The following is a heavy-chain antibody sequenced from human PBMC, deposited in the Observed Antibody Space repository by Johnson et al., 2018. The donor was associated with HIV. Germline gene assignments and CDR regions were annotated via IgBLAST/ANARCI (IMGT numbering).Heavy chain of an antibody. CDR2: INSDGCST. J-gene: IGHJ3*02. V-gene: IGHV3-74*03. Sequence: QLVESGGGLVQPGGSLRLSCTASGFRFSSSWMHWVRQAPGKGLVWVSRINSDGCSTAYAASVKGRFTISRENTKDTLSLQMNSLRAEDTAVYYCARAERSSSGVDAFDIWGQGTMVTVSS. CDR1: GFRFSSSW. CDR3: ARAERSSSGVDAFDI. D-gene: IGHD6-6*01.